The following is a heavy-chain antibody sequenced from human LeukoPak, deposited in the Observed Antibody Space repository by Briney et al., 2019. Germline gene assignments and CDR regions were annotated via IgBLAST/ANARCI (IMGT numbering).Heavy chain of an antibody. J-gene: IGHJ4*02. CDR1: GFTFSSYS. CDR2: ISSSSSYI. V-gene: IGHV3-21*01. CDR3: ARDTHSNYGDFDY. Sequence: GGSLRLSCAASGFTFSSYSMNWVRQAPGKGLEWVSSISSSSSYIYYADSVKGRFTISRDNAKNSLYLQMNSLRAEDTAVYYCARDTHSNYGDFDYWGQGTLVTVSS. D-gene: IGHD4-11*01.